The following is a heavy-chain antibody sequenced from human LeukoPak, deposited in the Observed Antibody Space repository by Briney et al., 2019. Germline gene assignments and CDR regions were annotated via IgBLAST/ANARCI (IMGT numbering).Heavy chain of an antibody. Sequence: SETLSLTCAVYGGSFSGYYWSWIRQPPGKGLEWIGEINHSGSTNYNPSPKSRVTISVDTSKNQFSLKLSSVTAADTAVYYCASARMVAPPFFDYWGQGTLVTVSS. CDR2: INHSGST. J-gene: IGHJ4*02. CDR3: ASARMVAPPFFDY. CDR1: GGSFSGYY. V-gene: IGHV4-34*01. D-gene: IGHD5-12*01.